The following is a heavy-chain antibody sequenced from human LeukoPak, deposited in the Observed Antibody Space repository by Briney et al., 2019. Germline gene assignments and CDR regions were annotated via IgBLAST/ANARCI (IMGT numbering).Heavy chain of an antibody. CDR3: AKVEGTVSYYFDY. CDR1: GFTFSSYA. J-gene: IGHJ4*02. V-gene: IGHV3-23*01. D-gene: IGHD4-17*01. Sequence: GGSLRLSCAASGFTFSSYAMSWVRQAPGRGLEWVSFISGSSLTTHYADSEKGRFTISRDNSKNTLYLQMNSLRAEDTAIYYCAKVEGTVSYYFDYWGQGILVTVSS. CDR2: ISGSSLTT.